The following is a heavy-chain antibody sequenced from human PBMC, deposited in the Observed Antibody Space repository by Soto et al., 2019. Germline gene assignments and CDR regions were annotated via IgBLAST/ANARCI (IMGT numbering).Heavy chain of an antibody. V-gene: IGHV3-21*01. D-gene: IGHD3-16*01. CDR1: GFTFSSYS. J-gene: IGHJ6*02. CDR3: AIDGANALYYYYGMDV. Sequence: EVQLVESGGGLVKPGGSLRLSCAASGFTFSSYSMNWVRQAPGKGLEWVSSISSSSSYISYADSVKGRFTISRDNAKNSLYLQMNSPIAEDTAVYYCAIDGANALYYYYGMDVWGQGTTVTVSS. CDR2: ISSSSSYI.